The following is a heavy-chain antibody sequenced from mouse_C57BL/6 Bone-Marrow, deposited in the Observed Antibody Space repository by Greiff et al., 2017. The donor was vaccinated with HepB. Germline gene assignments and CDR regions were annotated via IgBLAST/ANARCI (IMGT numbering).Heavy chain of an antibody. V-gene: IGHV14-2*01. CDR3: ARDYYGSSYVGY. J-gene: IGHJ2*01. D-gene: IGHD1-1*01. Sequence: EVKVVESGAELVKPGASVKLSCTASGFNIKDYYMHWVKQRTEQGLEWIGRIDPEDGETKYAPKFQGKATITADTSSNTAYLQLSSLTSEDTAVYYCARDYYGSSYVGYWGQGTTLTVSS. CDR2: IDPEDGET. CDR1: GFNIKDYY.